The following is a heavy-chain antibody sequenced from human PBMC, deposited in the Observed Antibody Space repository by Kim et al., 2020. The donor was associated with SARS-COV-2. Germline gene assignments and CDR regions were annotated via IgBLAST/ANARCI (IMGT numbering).Heavy chain of an antibody. Sequence: SKTLSLTCTVSGDSISSSRYYWGWIRQPPGKGLEWIGNFYYSGSTYYNPSLRSRVTISVDTSKNQFSLRLRSVTAADTAVYYCARRGGGNRLEYYYYNM. D-gene: IGHD2-15*01. CDR3: ARRGGGNRLEYYYYNM. V-gene: IGHV4-39*01. J-gene: IGHJ6*01. CDR1: GDSISSSRYY. CDR2: FYYSGST.